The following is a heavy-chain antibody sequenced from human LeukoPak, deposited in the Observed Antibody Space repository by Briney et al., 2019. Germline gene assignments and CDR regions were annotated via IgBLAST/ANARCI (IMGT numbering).Heavy chain of an antibody. J-gene: IGHJ3*02. V-gene: IGHV1-69*05. Sequence: GASVKVSCKASGGTFSSYAISWVRQAPGQGLEWMEGIIPIFGTANYAQKFQGRVTITTDESTSTAYMELSSLRSEDTAVYYCARHIVVVPAALKSSAAFDIWGQGTMVTVSS. D-gene: IGHD2-2*01. CDR3: ARHIVVVPAALKSSAAFDI. CDR1: GGTFSSYA. CDR2: IIPIFGTA.